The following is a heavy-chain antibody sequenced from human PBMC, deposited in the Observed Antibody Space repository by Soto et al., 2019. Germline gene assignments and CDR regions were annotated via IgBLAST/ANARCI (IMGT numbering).Heavy chain of an antibody. CDR3: ARSYDSSGYYYSPGQYYFDY. D-gene: IGHD3-22*01. CDR1: GYTFTSYA. J-gene: IGHJ4*02. CDR2: INAGNGNT. Sequence: ASVKVSCKASGYTFTSYAMHWVRQAPGQRLEWMGWINAGNGNTKYSQKFQGRVTITRDTSASTAYMELSSLRSEDTAVYYCARSYDSSGYYYSPGQYYFDYWGQGTLVTVSS. V-gene: IGHV1-3*01.